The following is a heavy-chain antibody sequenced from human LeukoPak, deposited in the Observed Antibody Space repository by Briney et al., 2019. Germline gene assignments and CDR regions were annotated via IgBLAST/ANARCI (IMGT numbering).Heavy chain of an antibody. V-gene: IGHV1-2*02. J-gene: IGHJ4*02. D-gene: IGHD6-6*01. Sequence: GASVKVSCKASGYTFTGYYMHWVRQAPGQGLEWMGWINPNSGGTNYAQKFQGRVTMTRDTSISTAYMELSRLRSDDTAVYYCARXIAATLGIGNYWGQGTLVTVSS. CDR2: INPNSGGT. CDR3: ARXIAATLGIGNY. CDR1: GYTFTGYY.